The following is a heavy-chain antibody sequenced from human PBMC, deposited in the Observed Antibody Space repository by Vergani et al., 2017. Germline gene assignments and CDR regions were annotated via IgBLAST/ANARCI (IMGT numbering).Heavy chain of an antibody. CDR3: AKHFRGWGIDY. Sequence: QVQLVESGGGVVQRGGSLRLSCATSGFTLSNYDMQWIRQGPGQGLEFVAFIQFDGSNQYYADSVKGRFTLTRDISKNTLYLQMNSLRTDDTATYYCAKHFRGWGIDYWGQGTQVIVSS. D-gene: IGHD3-16*01. J-gene: IGHJ4*02. CDR1: GFTLSNYD. CDR2: IQFDGSNQ. V-gene: IGHV3-30*02.